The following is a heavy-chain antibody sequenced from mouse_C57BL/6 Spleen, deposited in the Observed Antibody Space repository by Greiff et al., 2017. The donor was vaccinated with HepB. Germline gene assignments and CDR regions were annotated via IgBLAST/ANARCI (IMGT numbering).Heavy chain of an antibody. CDR1: GYTFTDYY. CDR2: INPNNGAT. D-gene: IGHD1-1*01. CDR3: AAVRCGYDAKDY. Sequence: EVQLQHSGPELVKPGASVKLSCKASGYTFTDYYMNWVQQSHGTSLEWIGDINPNNGATSYNQKFKGKATLTVDKSSSTSYMELRSLTSEDSAVCYCAAVRCGYDAKDYWGEGTSVTVSA. J-gene: IGHJ4*01. V-gene: IGHV1-26*01.